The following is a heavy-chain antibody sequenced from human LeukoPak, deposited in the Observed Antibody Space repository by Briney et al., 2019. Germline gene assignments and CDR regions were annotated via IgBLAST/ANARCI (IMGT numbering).Heavy chain of an antibody. D-gene: IGHD3/OR15-3a*01. Sequence: SETLSLTCTVSGVSISSSNSYWGWLRQPPGKGLEWIGSIYYSGNTYYNASLKSQVSISIDTSKNRFSLKLTSVTAADTAVYYCARQTGSGLFILPGGQGTLVTVSS. CDR2: IYYSGNT. J-gene: IGHJ4*02. CDR3: ARQTGSGLFILP. CDR1: GVSISSSNSY. V-gene: IGHV4-39*01.